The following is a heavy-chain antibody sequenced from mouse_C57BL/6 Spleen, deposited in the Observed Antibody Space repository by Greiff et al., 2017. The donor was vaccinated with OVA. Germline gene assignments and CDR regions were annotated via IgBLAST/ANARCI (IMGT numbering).Heavy chain of an antibody. CDR3: TRGSPGYAMDY. CDR1: GFTFSSYA. Sequence: DVMLVESGEGLVKPGGSLKLSCAASGFTFSSYAMSWVRQTPEKRLEWVAYISSGGDYIYYADTVKGRFTISRDNARNTLYLQMSSLKSEDTAMYYCTRGSPGYAMDYWGQGTSVTVSS. CDR2: ISSGGDYI. V-gene: IGHV5-9-1*02. J-gene: IGHJ4*01.